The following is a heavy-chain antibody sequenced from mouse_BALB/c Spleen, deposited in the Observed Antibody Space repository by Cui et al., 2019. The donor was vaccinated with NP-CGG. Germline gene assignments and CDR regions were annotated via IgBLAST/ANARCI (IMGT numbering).Heavy chain of an antibody. CDR1: GYTFPSYW. J-gene: IGHJ2*01. CDR3: ARYDYYGSSYFDY. D-gene: IGHD1-1*01. CDR2: IDPNSCGT. Sequence: QDPLQQHEADLVKPVAQAKLFGKASGYTFPSYWMHWVKQRPGRGLEWIGRIDPNSCGTKYNEKFKRKATLTVDKTSSTAYMQLSSLTSEDSAVYYCARYDYYGSSYFDYWGQGTTLTVSS. V-gene: IGHV1-72*01.